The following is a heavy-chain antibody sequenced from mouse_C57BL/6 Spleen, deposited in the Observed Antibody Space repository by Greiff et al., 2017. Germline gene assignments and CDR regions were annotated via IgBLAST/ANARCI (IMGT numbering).Heavy chain of an antibody. J-gene: IGHJ2*01. V-gene: IGHV1-78*01. CDR1: GYTFTDHT. D-gene: IGHD2-4*01. CDR2: IYPRDGST. Sequence: QVQLQQSDAELVKPGASVKISCKVSGYTFTDHTIHWMKQRPEQGLEWIGYIYPRDGSTKYNEKFKGKATLTADKSSSTAYMQLNSLTSEDSAVYFCARSKVYYDYDEYYFDYWGQGTTLTVSS. CDR3: ARSKVYYDYDEYYFDY.